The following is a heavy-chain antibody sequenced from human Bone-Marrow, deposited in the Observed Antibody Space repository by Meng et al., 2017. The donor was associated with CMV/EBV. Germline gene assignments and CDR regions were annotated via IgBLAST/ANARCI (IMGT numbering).Heavy chain of an antibody. CDR1: GFTFSSYE. Sequence: GGSLRLSCSGSGFTFSSYEINWVRQLSGKGLEWVSYNSGGGETKYYADSVKGRFTISRDNAKNSLFLQMNNLRVEDTAVYYCVRTDYGDYGGVFHIWGQGPKVTVSS. D-gene: IGHD4-17*01. CDR2: NSGGGETK. V-gene: IGHV3-48*03. CDR3: VRTDYGDYGGVFHI. J-gene: IGHJ3*02.